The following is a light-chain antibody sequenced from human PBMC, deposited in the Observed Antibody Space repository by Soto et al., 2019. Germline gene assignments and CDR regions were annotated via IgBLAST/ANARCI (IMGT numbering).Light chain of an antibody. V-gene: IGKV3-20*01. CDR1: QSVSSSY. CDR3: QHYSSSRWT. CDR2: AAS. J-gene: IGKJ1*01. Sequence: EIVLTQSPCTLSLCPGERATLSCRASQSVSSSYLAWYQQKPGPAPRLLIYAASNRATGIPDRFSGGGSGTDFTLTISRLEPEDFAVYYCQHYSSSRWTFGQGTKVDI.